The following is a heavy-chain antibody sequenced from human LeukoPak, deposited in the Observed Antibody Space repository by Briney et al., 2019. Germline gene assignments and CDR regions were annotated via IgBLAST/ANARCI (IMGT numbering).Heavy chain of an antibody. CDR1: GFTFSSYA. J-gene: IGHJ4*02. D-gene: IGHD1-26*01. CDR2: ISYDGSNK. CDR3: AKYWDRYYFDY. V-gene: IGHV3-30-3*01. Sequence: PGGSLRLSCAASGFTFSSYAMHWVRQAPGKGLEWVAVISYDGSNKYYADSVKGRFTISRDNSKNTLYLQMNSLRAEDTAVCYCAKYWDRYYFDYWGQGTLVTVSS.